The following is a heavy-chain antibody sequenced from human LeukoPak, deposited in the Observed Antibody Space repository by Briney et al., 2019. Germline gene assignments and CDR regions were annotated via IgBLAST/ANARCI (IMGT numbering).Heavy chain of an antibody. V-gene: IGHV3-23*01. D-gene: IGHD6-19*01. Sequence: GGSLRLSCVAPGFPFSSYAMSWVRQAPGKGLEWVSSISGSDDKTYSADSVKGRFTISRDKSKSTLFLQMNSLRAEDTAVYYCAKDGPGSGWPDLDYWGQGTLVTVSS. J-gene: IGHJ4*02. CDR1: GFPFSSYA. CDR2: ISGSDDKT. CDR3: AKDGPGSGWPDLDY.